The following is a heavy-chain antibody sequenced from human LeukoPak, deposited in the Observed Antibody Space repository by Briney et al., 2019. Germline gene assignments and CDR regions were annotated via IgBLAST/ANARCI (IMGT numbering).Heavy chain of an antibody. Sequence: PSDTPSLTCTVSGGSISSYYWSWIRQPPGKGLEWIGYIYYSGSTNYNPSLKSRVTISVDTSKNQFSLKLSSVTAADTAVYYCARGVMVRGVIVDYYYMDVWGKGTTVTVSS. CDR3: ARGVMVRGVIVDYYYMDV. V-gene: IGHV4-59*01. J-gene: IGHJ6*03. CDR1: GGSISSYY. D-gene: IGHD3-10*01. CDR2: IYYSGST.